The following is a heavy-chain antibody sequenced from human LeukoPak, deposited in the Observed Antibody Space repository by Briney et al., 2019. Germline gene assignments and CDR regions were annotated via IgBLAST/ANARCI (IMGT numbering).Heavy chain of an antibody. Sequence: PSETLSLTCTVSGGSISSSPYYWGWIRQPPGKGLEWIGSIYYSGTTHYNPSLESRVTISEDTSKNQFSLKLASVTAADTAVYYCASRRGSWYYYYYYMDVWGKGTTVTVSS. CDR2: IYYSGTT. CDR1: GGSISSSPYY. CDR3: ASRRGSWYYYYYYMDV. V-gene: IGHV4-39*07. J-gene: IGHJ6*03. D-gene: IGHD6-13*01.